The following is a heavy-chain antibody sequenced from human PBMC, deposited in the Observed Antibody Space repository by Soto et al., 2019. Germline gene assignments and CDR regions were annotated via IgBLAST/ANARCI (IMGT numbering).Heavy chain of an antibody. CDR1: GYTFTSYG. CDR2: ISAYNGNT. Sequence: ASVKVSCKASGYTFTSYGISWVRQAPGQGLEWMGWISAYNGNTNYAQKLQGRVTMTTDTSTSTAYMELRSLRSDDTAVYYCARDSFSCYYDSSGYLPGIWGPGPIVSV. J-gene: IGHJ3*02. D-gene: IGHD3-22*01. V-gene: IGHV1-18*01. CDR3: ARDSFSCYYDSSGYLPGI.